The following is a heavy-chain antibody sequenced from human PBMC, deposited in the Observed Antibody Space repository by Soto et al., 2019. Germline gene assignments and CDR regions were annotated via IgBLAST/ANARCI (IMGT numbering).Heavy chain of an antibody. CDR2: INAGNDDR. Sequence: QVHLLQSGAEVKKPGASVKVSCKTSGYTFTNYAVHWVRQAPGQSLEWMGWINAGNDDRRYSRTFQDRVTITRDASAPTGYMELSLIYGDTAIYYCARGRLERSGWCYLDYWGQGTLVTVSS. J-gene: IGHJ4*02. CDR1: GYTFTNYA. V-gene: IGHV1-3*01. CDR3: ARGRLERSGWCYLDY. D-gene: IGHD6-19*01.